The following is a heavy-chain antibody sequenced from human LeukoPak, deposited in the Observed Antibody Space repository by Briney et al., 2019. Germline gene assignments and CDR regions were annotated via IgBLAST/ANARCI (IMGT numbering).Heavy chain of an antibody. J-gene: IGHJ4*02. D-gene: IGHD5-18*01. CDR3: ARHATSGSYRDY. Sequence: SETLSLTCTVSGGPISSYYWSWIRQPPGKGLEWIGYIYYSGSTNYNPSLKSRVTISVDTSKNQFSLKLSSVTAADTAVYYCARHATSGSYRDYWGQGTLVTVSS. V-gene: IGHV4-59*08. CDR2: IYYSGST. CDR1: GGPISSYY.